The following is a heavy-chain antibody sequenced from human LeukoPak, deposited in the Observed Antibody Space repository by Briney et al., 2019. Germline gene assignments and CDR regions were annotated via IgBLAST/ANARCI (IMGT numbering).Heavy chain of an antibody. CDR3: ARGFFLGSGWAIDAFDI. J-gene: IGHJ3*02. V-gene: IGHV4-4*07. CDR2: IYTSGST. D-gene: IGHD6-19*01. CDR1: GGSISSYY. Sequence: SETLSLTCTVSGGSISSYYWSWIRQPAGKGLEWIGRIYTSGSTNYNPSLKSRVTISVDKSKNQFSLKLSSVTAADTAVYYCARGFFLGSGWAIDAFDIWGQGTKVTVSS.